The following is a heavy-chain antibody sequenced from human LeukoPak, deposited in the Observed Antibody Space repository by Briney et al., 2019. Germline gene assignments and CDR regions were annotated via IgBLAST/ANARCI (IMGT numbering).Heavy chain of an antibody. Sequence: SETLSLTCAVYGGSFSGYYWSWIRQPPGKGLEWIGEINHSGSTNYNPSLKSRVTISVDTSKNQFSLKLSSVTAADTAVYYCARLREVIITVNYYYYMDVWGKGTTVTVSS. CDR3: ARLREVIITVNYYYYMDV. V-gene: IGHV4-34*01. D-gene: IGHD3-3*01. CDR2: INHSGST. J-gene: IGHJ6*03. CDR1: GGSFSGYY.